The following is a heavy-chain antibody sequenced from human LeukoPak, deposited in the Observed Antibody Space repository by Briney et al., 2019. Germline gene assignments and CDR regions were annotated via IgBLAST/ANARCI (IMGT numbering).Heavy chain of an antibody. CDR3: ARARDGYNSGAFDI. V-gene: IGHV3-11*04. D-gene: IGHD5-24*01. J-gene: IGHJ3*02. Sequence: GGSLRLSRAASGFSFSDYYMTWIRQAPGKGLEWISYISSSGSSIYYADSVKGRFTISRDNAKNSLYLQMNSLRAEDTAVYYCARARDGYNSGAFDIWGQGTMVTVSS. CDR1: GFSFSDYY. CDR2: ISSSGSSI.